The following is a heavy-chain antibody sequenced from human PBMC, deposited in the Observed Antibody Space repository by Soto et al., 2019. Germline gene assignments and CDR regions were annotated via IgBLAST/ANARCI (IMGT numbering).Heavy chain of an antibody. D-gene: IGHD1-26*01. V-gene: IGHV3-23*01. CDR3: ATETGATQGPFDN. CDR2: LSNTGRRT. Sequence: GGSLRLFCVVSVFPFGANAMSWVRQAPGKGLEWVSGLSNTGRRTSYADSVKGRFNISRDNSENTVYLQMNSLRVEDTAVYYCATETGATQGPFDNWGQGTLVTVSS. J-gene: IGHJ4*02. CDR1: VFPFGANA.